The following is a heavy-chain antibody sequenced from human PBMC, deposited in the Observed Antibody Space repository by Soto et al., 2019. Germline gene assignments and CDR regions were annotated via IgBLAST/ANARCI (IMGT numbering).Heavy chain of an antibody. CDR1: GFIVSGDY. Sequence: EVQVVESGGGLVQPGESLRLSCAASGFIVSGDYMSWVRQAPGKGLEWVSVMYSGGSTYYADSVRGRFVISRDNSKNTLYLQMNSLRPEDTAVYYCARHEWFDPWGQGTLVTVSS. J-gene: IGHJ5*02. V-gene: IGHV3-66*04. CDR2: MYSGGST. CDR3: ARHEWFDP.